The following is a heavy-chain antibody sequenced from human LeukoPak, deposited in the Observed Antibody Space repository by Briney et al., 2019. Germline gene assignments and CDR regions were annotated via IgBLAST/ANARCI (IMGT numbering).Heavy chain of an antibody. Sequence: SETLSLTCTVSGGSIRSGDYYWSWIRQPPRKGLECIGYIYYSGNAYYNPSLKSRFTISVDTSENQFSLKLNSVTAADTAVYYCARAYFFGSGSYYAFDVWGQGTVVTVSS. CDR2: IYYSGNA. V-gene: IGHV4-30-4*01. CDR3: ARAYFFGSGSYYAFDV. CDR1: GGSIRSGDYY. D-gene: IGHD3-10*01. J-gene: IGHJ3*01.